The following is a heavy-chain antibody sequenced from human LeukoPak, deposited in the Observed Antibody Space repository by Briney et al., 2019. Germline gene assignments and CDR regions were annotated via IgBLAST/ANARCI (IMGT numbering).Heavy chain of an antibody. V-gene: IGHV1-8*03. CDR3: ARTTSFTASGYDY. J-gene: IGHJ4*02. CDR1: GYTFTNYH. D-gene: IGHD6-25*01. CDR2: MNPNNRDS. Sequence: ASVTVSCKASGYTFTNYHINWVRQATGQGLEWMGWMNPNNRDSGYAQKFQGRVTITRDTSISTSYMELRSLRSDDTAVYFCARTTSFTASGYDYWGQGTLVTVSS.